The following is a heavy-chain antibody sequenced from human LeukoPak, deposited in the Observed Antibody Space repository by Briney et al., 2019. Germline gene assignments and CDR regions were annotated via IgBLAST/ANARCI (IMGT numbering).Heavy chain of an antibody. J-gene: IGHJ6*02. CDR3: ASIAARPQYYGMDV. CDR2: IYYSGST. D-gene: IGHD6-6*01. V-gene: IGHV4-39*01. Sequence: PSETLSLTCTVSGGSISSSSYYWGWIRQPPGKGLEWIGSIYYSGSTYYNPSLKSRVTISVDTSKNQFSLKLSSVTAADTAEYYCASIAARPQYYGMDVWGQGTTVTVSS. CDR1: GGSISSSSYY.